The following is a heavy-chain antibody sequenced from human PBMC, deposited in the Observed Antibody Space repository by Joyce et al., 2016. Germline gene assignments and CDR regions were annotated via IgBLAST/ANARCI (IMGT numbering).Heavy chain of an antibody. CDR3: SNYDLWSGYSPSRDV. Sequence: EVQLVESGGGLVQPGGSLKLSCAVSGFTLSGSSVHGVRQVARKGVEGVGRIRSKANGDATAYAASVKGRFSISRDDSKNTAYLQMNSLKTEDTAVYYCSNYDLWSGYSPSRDVWGQGSTVTVSS. CDR1: GFTLSGSS. J-gene: IGHJ6*02. V-gene: IGHV3-73*02. CDR2: IRSKANGDAT. D-gene: IGHD3-3*01.